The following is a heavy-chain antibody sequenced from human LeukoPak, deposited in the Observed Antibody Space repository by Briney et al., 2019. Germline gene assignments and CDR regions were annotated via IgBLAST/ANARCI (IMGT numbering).Heavy chain of an antibody. CDR3: AKDGYVSWAYQLSHFDY. CDR2: ISNSGGST. J-gene: IGHJ4*02. D-gene: IGHD2-2*03. CDR1: AFTFSSYT. V-gene: IGHV3-23*01. Sequence: GGSLRLSCAASAFTFSSYTISWVRQAPGKGLEWVSAISNSGGSTYYADSVKGRFTISRDNSKNTVYLQMNSLRAEDTAVYYCAKDGYVSWAYQLSHFDYWGQGTLVTVSS.